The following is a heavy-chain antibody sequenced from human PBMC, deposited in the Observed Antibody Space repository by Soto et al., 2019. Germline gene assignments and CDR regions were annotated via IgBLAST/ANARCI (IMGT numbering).Heavy chain of an antibody. CDR1: GCTFSRHG. J-gene: IGHJ1*01. Sequence: PGGPMRDPWTAAGCTFSRHGGRRVRQAPGKGLEWVAYISSSSSTIYYADSVKGRFTISRDNAKNSLYLQMNSLRAEDTAVYYCARGLYGDPREYFQYWGQGTLVTVSS. CDR3: ARGLYGDPREYFQY. V-gene: IGHV3-48*01. CDR2: ISSSSSTI. D-gene: IGHD4-17*01.